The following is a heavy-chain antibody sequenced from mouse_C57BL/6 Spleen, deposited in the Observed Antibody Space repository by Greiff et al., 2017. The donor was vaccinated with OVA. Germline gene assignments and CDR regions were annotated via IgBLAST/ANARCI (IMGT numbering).Heavy chain of an antibody. CDR1: GYSITSGYY. Sequence: EVKVEESGPGLVKPSQSLSLTCSVTGYSITSGYYWNWIRQFPGNKLEWMGYISYDGSNNYNPSLKNRISITRDTSKNQFFLKLNSVTTEDTATYYCARLSGDYLYAMDYWGQGTSVTVSS. CDR3: ARLSGDYLYAMDY. V-gene: IGHV3-6*01. J-gene: IGHJ4*01. CDR2: ISYDGSN. D-gene: IGHD2-4*01.